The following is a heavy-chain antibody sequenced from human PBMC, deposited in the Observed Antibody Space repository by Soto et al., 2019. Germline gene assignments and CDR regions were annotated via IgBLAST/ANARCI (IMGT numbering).Heavy chain of an antibody. CDR2: VTGSTGTT. Sequence: EVQLLESGGGLVQPGGSLRLSCAASGFTFSSYGITWVRQAPGKGLEWVSGVTGSTGTTHYADSVKGRFTISSDNSKNTVYLQMNSLRAEDTAVYYCAKWSGFGDLWGQGTLVTVSS. V-gene: IGHV3-23*01. D-gene: IGHD3-10*01. CDR3: AKWSGFGDL. CDR1: GFTFSSYG. J-gene: IGHJ4*02.